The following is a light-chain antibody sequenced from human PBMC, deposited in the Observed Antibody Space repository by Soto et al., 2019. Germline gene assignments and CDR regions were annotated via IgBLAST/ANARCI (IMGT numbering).Light chain of an antibody. CDR2: DVS. J-gene: IGLJ2*01. Sequence: QSVLNQPASVSGSPGQSITISCTGTTSDVGGSNYVSWYQQHPGKAPKLMIYDVSNRPSGVSNRFSGSKSGNTASLTISGLQAEDEADYYCSSYTSSNTPRFGGGTKLTVL. CDR1: TSDVGGSNY. CDR3: SSYTSSNTPR. V-gene: IGLV2-14*01.